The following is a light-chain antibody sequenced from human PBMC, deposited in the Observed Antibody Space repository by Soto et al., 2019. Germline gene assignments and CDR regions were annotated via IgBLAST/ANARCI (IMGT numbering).Light chain of an antibody. V-gene: IGKV1-5*01. CDR2: DAG. J-gene: IGKJ2*01. CDR3: QQYHTYYT. CDR1: QSISTW. Sequence: DIQMTQSPSTLSASVGARVPITCRASQSISTWLAWYQQKPGKAPKALIFDAGNLQSGVPPRFSGSGSGTEFTLTISGLQPDDFASYYCQQYHTYYTFGQGTKVDIK.